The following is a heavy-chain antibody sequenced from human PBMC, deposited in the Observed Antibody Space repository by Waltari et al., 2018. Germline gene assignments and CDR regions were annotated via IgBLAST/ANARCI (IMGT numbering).Heavy chain of an antibody. CDR1: GGTFSSYT. CDR2: IIPSLGIA. CDR3: AREGKVSSSWYPLDY. J-gene: IGHJ4*02. D-gene: IGHD6-13*01. Sequence: QVQLVQSGAEVKKPGSSVKVSCKASGGTFSSYTISWVRQAPGQGLEWMGRIIPSLGIANYAQKFQGRVTITADKSTSPAYMELSSLRSEDTAVYYCAREGKVSSSWYPLDYWGQGTLVTVSS. V-gene: IGHV1-69*02.